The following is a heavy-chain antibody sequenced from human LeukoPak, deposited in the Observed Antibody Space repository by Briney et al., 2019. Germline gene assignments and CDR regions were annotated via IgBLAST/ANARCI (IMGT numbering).Heavy chain of an antibody. CDR2: IYYSGST. V-gene: IGHV4-39*07. Sequence: SETLSLTCTVSGGSISSSSYYWGWIRQPPGKGLEWIGSIYYSGSTYYNPSLKSRVTISVDTSKNQFSLKLSSVTAADTAVYYCARDSSGYSYGNLDYWGQGTPVTVSS. D-gene: IGHD5-18*01. CDR1: GGSISSSSYY. CDR3: ARDSSGYSYGNLDY. J-gene: IGHJ4*02.